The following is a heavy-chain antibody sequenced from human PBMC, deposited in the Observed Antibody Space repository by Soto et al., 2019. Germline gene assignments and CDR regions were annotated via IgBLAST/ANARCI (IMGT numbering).Heavy chain of an antibody. Sequence: EVQLLESGGGLVRPGGSLRRSYAASGFTFSSYAMSWVRQAPGKGLEWVSTISGSDGRTYSTDSVKGRFTISRDNSRNTAYLQMNSLRVEDTAVYYCAKGVSQYTPLALFDYWGRGTLVTVSS. CDR2: ISGSDGRT. J-gene: IGHJ4*02. V-gene: IGHV3-23*01. CDR1: GFTFSSYA. CDR3: AKGVSQYTPLALFDY. D-gene: IGHD5-18*01.